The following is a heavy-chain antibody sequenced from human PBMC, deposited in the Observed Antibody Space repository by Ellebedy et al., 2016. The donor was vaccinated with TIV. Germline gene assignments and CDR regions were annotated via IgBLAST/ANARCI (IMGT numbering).Heavy chain of an antibody. CDR1: GFTVSSNY. CDR2: INSDGTTI. D-gene: IGHD2-2*01. Sequence: GESLKISCAASGFTVSSNYMNWVRQAPGKGLEWVSRINSDGTTINYAASVKGRFTISRDNAKNTLYLAMNSLTVDDTAVYYCARQFDQPARWGQGTLVTVSS. J-gene: IGHJ4*02. CDR3: ARQFDQPAR. V-gene: IGHV3-74*01.